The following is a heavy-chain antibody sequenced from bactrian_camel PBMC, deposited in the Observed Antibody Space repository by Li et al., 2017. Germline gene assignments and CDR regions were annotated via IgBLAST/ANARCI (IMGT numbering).Heavy chain of an antibody. J-gene: IGHJ4*01. Sequence: VQLVESGGGLVQPGGSLGLSCAASGFTFSLYDMSWVRQAPGKEREGVATIDSDGRTTYADSVKGRFNISKDNAKNTLYLQMNSLKPEDTAMYYCAASWRKATVVPGSCVNNVWGQGTQVTVS. D-gene: IGHD6*01. CDR3: AASWRKATVVPGSCVNNV. V-gene: IGHV3S10*01. CDR1: GFTFSLYD. CDR2: IDSDGRT.